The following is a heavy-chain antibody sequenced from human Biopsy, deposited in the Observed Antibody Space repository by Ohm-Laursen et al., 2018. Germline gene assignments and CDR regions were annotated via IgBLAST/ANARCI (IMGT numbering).Heavy chain of an antibody. J-gene: IGHJ3*02. Sequence: SLTLSCTASGFSFSVCIFNWNRQATGKGLEWVGFIRGKSFGETVAYATSVKGRFTISRDASKSVAILQMISLKTEDTAVYYCTPKASGGTWDVFDIWGQGTIVTVSS. V-gene: IGHV3-49*03. CDR1: GFSFSVCI. D-gene: IGHD6-19*01. CDR3: TPKASGGTWDVFDI. CDR2: IRGKSFGETV.